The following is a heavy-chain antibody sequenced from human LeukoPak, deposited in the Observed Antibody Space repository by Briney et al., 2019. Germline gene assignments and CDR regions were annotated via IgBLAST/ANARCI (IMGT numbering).Heavy chain of an antibody. CDR3: AGNGYYSVDY. CDR2: IYHSGST. J-gene: IGHJ4*02. CDR1: GGSITNNW. Sequence: PSETLSLTCVVSGGSITNNWWSWVRQPPGKGLEWIGEIYHSGSTTYNPSLKSRVIISIDTSKTQFSLKLSSVTAADTAVYYCAGNGYYSVDYWGQGTLVTVSS. V-gene: IGHV4-4*02. D-gene: IGHD4-17*01.